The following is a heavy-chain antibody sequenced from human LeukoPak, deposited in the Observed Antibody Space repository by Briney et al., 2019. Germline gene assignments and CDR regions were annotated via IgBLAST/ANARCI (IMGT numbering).Heavy chain of an antibody. D-gene: IGHD3-10*01. CDR2: IWYDGSNK. CDR3: ASSYGSGSYYGGFDY. Sequence: GRSLRLSCAASGFTFSSYGMHWVRQAPGKGMEWVAVIWYDGSNKYYADPVKGRFTISRDNSKNTLYLQMNSLRAEDTAFYYCASSYGSGSYYGGFDYWGQGTLVTVSS. CDR1: GFTFSSYG. J-gene: IGHJ4*02. V-gene: IGHV3-33*01.